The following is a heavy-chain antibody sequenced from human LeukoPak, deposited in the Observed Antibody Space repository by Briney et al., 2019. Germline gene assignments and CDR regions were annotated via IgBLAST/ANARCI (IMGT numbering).Heavy chain of an antibody. D-gene: IGHD6-19*01. J-gene: IGHJ4*02. Sequence: GGSLRLSCAASGFTFSTYNMNWVRQAPGKGLEWVSYISSSSSPIYYADSVKGRFTISRDNAKNSLYLQTNSLTTEDTAVYYCARGVPASVAGSFDYWGQGILVTVSS. V-gene: IGHV3-48*01. CDR1: GFTFSTYN. CDR2: ISSSSSPI. CDR3: ARGVPASVAGSFDY.